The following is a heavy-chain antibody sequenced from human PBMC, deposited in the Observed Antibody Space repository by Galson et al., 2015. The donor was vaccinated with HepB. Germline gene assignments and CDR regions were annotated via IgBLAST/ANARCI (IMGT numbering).Heavy chain of an antibody. Sequence: SLRLSCAASGFTFSSYSMNWVRQAPGKGLEWVSSISSSSSYIYYADSVKGRFTISRDNAKNSLYLQMNSLRAEDTAVYYCARDVGDYDGYYFDYWGQGTLVTVSS. CDR1: GFTFSSYS. CDR3: ARDVGDYDGYYFDY. J-gene: IGHJ4*02. CDR2: ISSSSSYI. D-gene: IGHD4-23*01. V-gene: IGHV3-21*01.